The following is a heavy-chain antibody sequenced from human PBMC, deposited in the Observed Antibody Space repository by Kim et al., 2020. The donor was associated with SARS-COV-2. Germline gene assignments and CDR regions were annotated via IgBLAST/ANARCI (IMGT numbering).Heavy chain of an antibody. V-gene: IGHV3-21*01. Sequence: GGSLRLSCAASGFTFSSYSMNWVRQAPGKGLEWVSSISSSSSYIYYADSVKGRFTISRDNAKNSLYLQMNSLRAEDTAVYYCARGEGDYGDLDYYYYGMDVWGQGTTVTVSS. CDR1: GFTFSSYS. CDR3: ARGEGDYGDLDYYYYGMDV. J-gene: IGHJ6*02. CDR2: ISSSSSYI. D-gene: IGHD4-17*01.